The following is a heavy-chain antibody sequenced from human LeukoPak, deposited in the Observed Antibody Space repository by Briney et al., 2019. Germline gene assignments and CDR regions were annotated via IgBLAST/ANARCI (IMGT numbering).Heavy chain of an antibody. CDR3: AKDQAPRAARVIYFDY. CDR1: GFIFSDYA. V-gene: IGHV3-23*01. D-gene: IGHD2-15*01. J-gene: IGHJ4*02. Sequence: PGGSLRLSCVASGFIFSDYAMGWVRQAPGKRLEWVSGISDSGVRTYYADSVKGRFTISRDNSKNTLFLHMDGLRVEDTAVYYCAKDQAPRAARVIYFDYWGQGNLVTVSS. CDR2: ISDSGVRT.